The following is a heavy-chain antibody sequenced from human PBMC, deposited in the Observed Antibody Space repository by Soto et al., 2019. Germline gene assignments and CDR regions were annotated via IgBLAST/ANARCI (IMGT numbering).Heavy chain of an antibody. Sequence: SQTLSLTCAVYGGSFGTYYWSWIRQPPGKGLEWIGDINHRGSTNYSPSLKSRVTISVDTSKNQFSLKLTSVTAADTAMYYCARVRMITATFYYYYAMDVWGQGTTVTVSS. CDR2: INHRGST. CDR3: ARVRMITATFYYYYAMDV. D-gene: IGHD3-16*01. CDR1: GGSFGTYY. J-gene: IGHJ6*02. V-gene: IGHV4-34*01.